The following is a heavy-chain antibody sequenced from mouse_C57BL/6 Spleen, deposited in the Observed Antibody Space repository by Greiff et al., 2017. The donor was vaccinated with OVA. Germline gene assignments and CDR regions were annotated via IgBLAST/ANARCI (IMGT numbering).Heavy chain of an antibody. Sequence: EVQLVESGGGLVQPKGSLKLSCAASGFTFNTYAMHWVRQAPGKGLEWVARIRSKSSNYATYYADSVKDRFTISRDDSQSMLYLQMNNLKTEDTAMYYCVRENGQDDYDSYYYAMDYWGQGTSVTVAS. J-gene: IGHJ4*01. D-gene: IGHD2-4*01. CDR3: VRENGQDDYDSYYYAMDY. V-gene: IGHV10-3*01. CDR2: IRSKSSNYAT. CDR1: GFTFNTYA.